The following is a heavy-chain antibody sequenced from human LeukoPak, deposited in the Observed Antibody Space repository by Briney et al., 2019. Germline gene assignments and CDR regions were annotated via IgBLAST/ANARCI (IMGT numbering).Heavy chain of an antibody. J-gene: IGHJ4*02. Sequence: SETLSLTCTVSGGSISSYYWSWIRQPPGKGLEWIGYIYYSGSTNYNPSLKSRVTISVDTSKNQFSLKLSSVTAADTAVYYCARTRIAIFGVAKSRFDYWGQGTLVTVSS. V-gene: IGHV4-59*01. CDR1: GGSISSYY. CDR2: IYYSGST. CDR3: ARTRIAIFGVAKSRFDY. D-gene: IGHD3-3*01.